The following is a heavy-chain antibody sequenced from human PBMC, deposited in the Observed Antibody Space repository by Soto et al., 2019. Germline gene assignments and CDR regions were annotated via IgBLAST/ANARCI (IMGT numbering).Heavy chain of an antibody. V-gene: IGHV3-74*01. CDR2: INGDGSST. Sequence: GSLRLSYAASGFTFSSYWMHWVRQPPGKGLVWVSQINGDGSSTSYADSVKGRFTISRDNAKNTLFLQINSLRAEDTALYYCASLSPWHATLDVWGQGTMVTLSS. J-gene: IGHJ3*01. CDR3: ASLSPWHATLDV. CDR1: GFTFSSYW.